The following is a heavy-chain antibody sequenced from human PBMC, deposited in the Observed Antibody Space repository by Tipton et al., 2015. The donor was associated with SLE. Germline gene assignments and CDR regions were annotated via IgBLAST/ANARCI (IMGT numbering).Heavy chain of an antibody. Sequence: SLRLSCAASGFTFSIYAMHWVRQAPGKGLEWVAVISYDGSNKYYADSVTGRFTISRDNSKNTLYLQMNSLRAEDTAVYYCARELLPLYGMDVWGQGTTVTVSS. D-gene: IGHD3-22*01. CDR3: ARELLPLYGMDV. CDR1: GFTFSIYA. V-gene: IGHV3-30*04. J-gene: IGHJ6*02. CDR2: ISYDGSNK.